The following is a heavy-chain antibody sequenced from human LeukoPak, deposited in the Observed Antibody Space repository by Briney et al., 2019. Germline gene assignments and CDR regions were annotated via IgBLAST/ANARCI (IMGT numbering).Heavy chain of an antibody. CDR3: ARGGMTTVTPLLY. Sequence: GSSVKVSCKASGGTFSSYTISWVRQAPGQGLEWMGRIIPILGIASYAQKFQGRVTITADKSTSTAYMELNSLRAEDTAVYYCARGGMTTVTPLLYWGQGTLVTVSS. CDR1: GGTFSSYT. J-gene: IGHJ4*02. V-gene: IGHV1-69*02. CDR2: IIPILGIA. D-gene: IGHD4-17*01.